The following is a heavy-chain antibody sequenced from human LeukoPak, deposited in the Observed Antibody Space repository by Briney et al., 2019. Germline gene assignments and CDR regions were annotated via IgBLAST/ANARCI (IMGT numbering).Heavy chain of an antibody. D-gene: IGHD2-21*02. CDR3: TLILATASDTDH. CDR2: IRSKANSYAT. Sequence: PGGSLRLSCAACGLTFSGSAMHWVRQASGRGLEWVGRIRSKANSYATAYAASVKGRFTISRDDSKNTAYLQMNSLKTEDTAVYYCTLILATASDTDHWGQGTLVTVSS. J-gene: IGHJ4*02. CDR1: GLTFSGSA. V-gene: IGHV3-73*01.